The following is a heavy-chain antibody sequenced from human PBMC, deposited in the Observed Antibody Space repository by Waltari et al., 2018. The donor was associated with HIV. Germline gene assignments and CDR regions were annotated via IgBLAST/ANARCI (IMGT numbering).Heavy chain of an antibody. CDR1: NFTFTESA. CDR2: ISGAGGNT. Sequence: EVQLLESGGGLTQPGGSLRLSCVASNFTFTESAMSWVRQAPGKGLEWVSGISGAGGNTHHADSVRGRFTISRDNAKNTLYLEMTSLNAEDTATYYCAKTEDNVGWAFDMWGPGTKVIVSA. J-gene: IGHJ3*02. V-gene: IGHV3-23*01. CDR3: AKTEDNVGWAFDM. D-gene: IGHD2-8*01.